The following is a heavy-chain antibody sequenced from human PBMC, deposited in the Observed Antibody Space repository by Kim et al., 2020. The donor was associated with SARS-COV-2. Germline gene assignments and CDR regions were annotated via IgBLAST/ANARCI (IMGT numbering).Heavy chain of an antibody. Sequence: GGSLRLSCAASGFMFSSYGMHWVRQAPGKGPEWVAVISNDGSRQYYVDSVRGRFTVSRDKSKNTLFLQMNSLRGDDTALYYCAKGGDPDLMDLITDSCGQGTLVTVSS. D-gene: IGHD3-22*01. CDR2: ISNDGSRQ. CDR3: AKGGDPDLMDLITDS. V-gene: IGHV3-30*18. J-gene: IGHJ4*02. CDR1: GFMFSSYG.